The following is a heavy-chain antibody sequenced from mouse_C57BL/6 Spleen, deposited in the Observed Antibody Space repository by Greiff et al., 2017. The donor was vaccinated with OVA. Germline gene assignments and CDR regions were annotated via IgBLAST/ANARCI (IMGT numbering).Heavy chain of an antibody. CDR1: GYTFTSYW. Sequence: VQLQQPGAELVMPGASVKLSCKASGYTFTSYWMHWVKQRPGQGLEWIGEIDPSDSYTNYNQKFKGKSTLTVDKSSSTAYMQLSSLTSEDSAVYYCASDYYGLADGGQGTLVTVSA. J-gene: IGHJ3*01. CDR3: ASDYYGLAD. V-gene: IGHV1-69*01. CDR2: IDPSDSYT. D-gene: IGHD1-1*01.